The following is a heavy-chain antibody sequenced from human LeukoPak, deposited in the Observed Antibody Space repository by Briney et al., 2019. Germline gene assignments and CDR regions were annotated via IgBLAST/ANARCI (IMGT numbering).Heavy chain of an antibody. CDR2: ISAYNGNT. D-gene: IGHD3-22*01. CDR3: AAWYYYDSSGDAFDI. J-gene: IGHJ3*02. V-gene: IGHV1-18*01. CDR1: GYTFTSYG. Sequence: ASVKVSCKASGYTFTSYGISWVRQAPGQGLEWMGWISAYNGNTNYAQKLQGRVTMTTDTSTSTAYMELSSLRSEDTAVYYCAAWYYYDSSGDAFDIWGQGTMVTVSS.